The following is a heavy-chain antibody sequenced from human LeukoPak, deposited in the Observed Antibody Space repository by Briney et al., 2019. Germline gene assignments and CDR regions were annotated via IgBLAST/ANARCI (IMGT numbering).Heavy chain of an antibody. V-gene: IGHV4-39*07. CDR2: IYYSGST. J-gene: IGHJ5*02. CDR1: GGSISSSSYY. CDR3: ARKAYYYDSSGYECFDP. D-gene: IGHD3-22*01. Sequence: SETLSLTCTVSGGSISSSSYYWGWIRQPPGKGLEWIGSIYYSGSTYYNPSLKSRVTISIDRSKNQFSLKLSSVTAADTAIYYCARKAYYYDSSGYECFDPWGQGTLVTVSS.